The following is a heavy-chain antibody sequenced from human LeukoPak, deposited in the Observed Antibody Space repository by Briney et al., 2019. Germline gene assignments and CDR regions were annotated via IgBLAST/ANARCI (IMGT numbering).Heavy chain of an antibody. CDR1: GFTLSSYG. Sequence: GGSLRLSCAASGFTLSSYGMHWVRQAPGKGLEWVAVIWYDGSNKYYADSVKGRLTISRDNSKNTLYLQMNSLRAEDTAVYYCAKDVTAASGYYFDYWGQGTLVTVSP. CDR3: AKDVTAASGYYFDY. CDR2: IWYDGSNK. V-gene: IGHV3-33*06. D-gene: IGHD6-13*01. J-gene: IGHJ4*02.